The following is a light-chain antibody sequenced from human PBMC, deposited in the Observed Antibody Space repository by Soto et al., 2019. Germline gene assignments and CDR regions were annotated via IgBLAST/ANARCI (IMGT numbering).Light chain of an antibody. CDR1: QSVSSSY. CDR2: GAS. CDR3: QHSGSSQIP. V-gene: IGKV3-20*01. J-gene: IGKJ5*01. Sequence: FLSPGEIETLYCRASQSVSSSYLSWYPQKPGQAPRLLIYGASSRAAGIPDRFSGSGSGTDFTLTITILEPEDFPVYYCQHSGSSQIPFRQGTRLDIK.